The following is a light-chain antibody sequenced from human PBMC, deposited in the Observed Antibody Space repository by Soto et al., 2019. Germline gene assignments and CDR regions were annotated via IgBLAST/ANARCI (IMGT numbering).Light chain of an antibody. CDR3: MQSLQTPWT. CDR1: QTLLHSNGYNY. Sequence: DIVMPQSPLSLPVTPGEPASISCRSSQTLLHSNGYNYLDWYLQKPGQSPQLLSSLGSDRASGVPDRFSGSGSGTDFTLKISRVEAEDVGVYYCMQSLQTPWTFGQGTNVGIK. CDR2: LGS. V-gene: IGKV2-28*01. J-gene: IGKJ1*01.